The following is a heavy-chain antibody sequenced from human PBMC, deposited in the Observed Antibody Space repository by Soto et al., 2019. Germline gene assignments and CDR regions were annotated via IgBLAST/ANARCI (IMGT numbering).Heavy chain of an antibody. V-gene: IGHV1-18*01. CDR2: ISAYNGNT. CDR3: STAPSTWRIVPASYLMDV. CDR1: GYTFTSYG. J-gene: IGHJ6*02. D-gene: IGHD2-2*01. Sequence: ASVKVSCKASGYTFTSYGISWVRQAPGQGLEWMGWISAYNGNTNYAQKLQGRVTMTTDTSTSTAYMELRSLRSDDTAVYYCSTAPSTWRIVPASYLMDVRPEATTDTVSS.